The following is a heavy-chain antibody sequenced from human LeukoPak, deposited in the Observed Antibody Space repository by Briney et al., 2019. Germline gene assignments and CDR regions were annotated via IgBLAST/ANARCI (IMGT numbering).Heavy chain of an antibody. V-gene: IGHV3-33*01. CDR3: ARADRYGTTWYGRVDY. CDR2: IWYDGSQK. D-gene: IGHD6-13*01. CDR1: GFTFNTYG. Sequence: GGSLRLSCAASGFTFNTYGMQWVRQAPGKGLEWVSIIWYDGSQKYYADSVKGRFTSSRDNSKNTLYLQMNSLRAEDTAVYYCARADRYGTTWYGRVDYWGQGTLVTVSS. J-gene: IGHJ4*02.